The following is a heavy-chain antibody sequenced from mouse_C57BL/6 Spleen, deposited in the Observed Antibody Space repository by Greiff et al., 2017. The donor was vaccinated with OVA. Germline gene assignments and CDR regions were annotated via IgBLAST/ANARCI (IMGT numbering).Heavy chain of an antibody. CDR2: IRSKSSNYAT. J-gene: IGHJ3*01. D-gene: IGHD2-4*01. Sequence: EVQRVESGGGLVQPKGSLKLSCAASGFTFNTYAMHWVRQAPGKGLEWVARIRSKSSNYATYYADSVKDRFTISRDDSQSMLYLQMNNLKTEDTAMYYCVREGDYAAWFAYWGQGTLVTVSA. CDR3: VREGDYAAWFAY. V-gene: IGHV10-3*01. CDR1: GFTFNTYA.